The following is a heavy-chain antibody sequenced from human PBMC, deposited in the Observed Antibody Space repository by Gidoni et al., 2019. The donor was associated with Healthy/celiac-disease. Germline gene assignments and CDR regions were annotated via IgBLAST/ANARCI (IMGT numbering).Heavy chain of an antibody. V-gene: IGHV3-21*01. D-gene: IGHD6-13*01. Sequence: EVQLVESGGGLFKPGGSLRLSCAASGFTYSSYSMNWCRQAPGKGLEWVSSISSSSSYIYYADSVKGRFTISRDNAKNSLYLQMNSLRAEDTAVYYCAGIKSGYSSSPIDYWGQGTLVTVSS. J-gene: IGHJ4*02. CDR2: ISSSSSYI. CDR3: AGIKSGYSSSPIDY. CDR1: GFTYSSYS.